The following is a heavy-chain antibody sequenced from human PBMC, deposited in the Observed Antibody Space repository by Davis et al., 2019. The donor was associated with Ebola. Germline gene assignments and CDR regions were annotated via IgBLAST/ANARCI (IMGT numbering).Heavy chain of an antibody. J-gene: IGHJ5*02. CDR2: IYYSGST. CDR1: GGSISSYS. Sequence: PSETLSLTCTVSGGSISSYSWSWIRQPPGKGLEYTGHIYYSGSTNYNPSLKSRVTISVDTSKNQFSLKLSSVTAADTAVYYCARATVFGWFDPWGQGTLVTVSS. D-gene: IGHD4-17*01. V-gene: IGHV4-59*01. CDR3: ARATVFGWFDP.